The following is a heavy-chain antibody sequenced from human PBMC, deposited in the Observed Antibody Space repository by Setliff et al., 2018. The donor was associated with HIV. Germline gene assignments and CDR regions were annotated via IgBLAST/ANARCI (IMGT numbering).Heavy chain of an antibody. CDR2: ISSRGST. J-gene: IGHJ4*02. Sequence: LSLTCTVSGVSISSGGYYWNWIRQHPGKGLEWIGYISSRGSTYYNPSLKSRITMSVDTSQNQVSLKLSSVTAADTAVYFCARLEKLDDISYFDYWGQGTLVTVS. CDR3: ARLEKLDDISYFDY. V-gene: IGHV4-31*02. D-gene: IGHD3-3*02. CDR1: GVSISSGGYY.